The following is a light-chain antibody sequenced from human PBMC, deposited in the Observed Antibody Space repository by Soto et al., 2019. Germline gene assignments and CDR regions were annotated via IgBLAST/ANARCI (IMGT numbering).Light chain of an antibody. Sequence: EIVLTQSPGTLSLSPGERATLSCRASQSVSSNYLAWYQQKPGQAPRLLIYGASNRATGIPDRISGSGSGTDFTLTISRLEPDDFAVYYCQQYGSSPWTFGQGTKVEIK. V-gene: IGKV3-20*01. J-gene: IGKJ1*01. CDR3: QQYGSSPWT. CDR1: QSVSSNY. CDR2: GAS.